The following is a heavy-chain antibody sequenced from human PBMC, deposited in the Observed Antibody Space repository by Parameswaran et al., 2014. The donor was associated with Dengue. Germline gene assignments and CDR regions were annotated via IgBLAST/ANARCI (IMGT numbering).Heavy chain of an antibody. CDR2: ISSSSSTI. D-gene: IGHD3-22*01. CDR1: GFTFSSYS. J-gene: IGHJ3*01. Sequence: GSLRLSCAASGFTFSSYSMNWVRQAPGKGLEWVSYISSSSSTIYYADSVKGRFTISRDNAKNSLYLQMNSLRAEDTAVYYCARERAWDSSLPAWGQGTMVTVSS. CDR3: ARERAWDSSLPA. V-gene: IGHV3-48*01.